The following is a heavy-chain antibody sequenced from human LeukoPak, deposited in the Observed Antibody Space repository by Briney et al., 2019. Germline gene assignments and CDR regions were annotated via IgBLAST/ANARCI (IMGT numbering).Heavy chain of an antibody. D-gene: IGHD3-10*02. CDR2: ISSSSSYI. V-gene: IGHV3-21*01. J-gene: IGHJ4*02. CDR3: ARQDWGAMAAELDY. CDR1: GFTFSSYS. Sequence: GGSLRLSCAASGFTFSSYSMNWVRQAPGKGLEWVSSISSSSSYIYYADSVKGRFTISRDNAKNSLYLQMNSLRAEDTAVYYCARQDWGAMAAELDYWGQGTLVTVSS.